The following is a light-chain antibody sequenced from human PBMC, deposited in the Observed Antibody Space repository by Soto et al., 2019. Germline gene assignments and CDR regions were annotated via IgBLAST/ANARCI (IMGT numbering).Light chain of an antibody. CDR2: GNN. V-gene: IGLV1-40*01. CDR1: SSNIGTPYD. J-gene: IGLJ3*02. Sequence: QSALTQPPSVSGAPGQRVTISCTGSSSNIGTPYDVHWYQQLPGTAPKLLIYGNNNRPSGVPDRFSGSKSGTSASLAITGLQAEDEADYYCQSYDSSLSGYVMFGGGTKLTVL. CDR3: QSYDSSLSGYVM.